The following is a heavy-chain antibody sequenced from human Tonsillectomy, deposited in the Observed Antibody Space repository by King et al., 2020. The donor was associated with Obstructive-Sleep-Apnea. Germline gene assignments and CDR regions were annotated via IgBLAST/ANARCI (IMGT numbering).Heavy chain of an antibody. V-gene: IGHV3-7*03. J-gene: IGHJ4*02. D-gene: IGHD1-7*01. CDR3: ARLGTEDDNFDY. CDR2: IKEDGSEK. Sequence: VQLVESGGGLVQPGGSLRLSCAASGFPVSRYWMSWVRQAPGKGLEWGANIKEDGSEKHYVDAVKCRFSLSRDNAKKSLHLQMSSLRAEDTAVYYCARLGTEDDNFDYWGQGTLVTVSS. CDR1: GFPVSRYW.